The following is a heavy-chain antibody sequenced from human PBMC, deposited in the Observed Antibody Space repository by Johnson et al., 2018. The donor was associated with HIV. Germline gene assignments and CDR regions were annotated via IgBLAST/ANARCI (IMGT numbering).Heavy chain of an antibody. CDR3: ASSWGNAFDI. V-gene: IGHV3-30*03. Sequence: YYADSVKGRFTISRDNSKNTLYLQMNSLRAEDTAVYYCASSWGNAFDIWGQGTMVTVSS. D-gene: IGHD7-27*01. J-gene: IGHJ3*02.